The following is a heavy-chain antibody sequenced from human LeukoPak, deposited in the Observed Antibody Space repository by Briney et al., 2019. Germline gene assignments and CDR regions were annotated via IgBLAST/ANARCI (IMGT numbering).Heavy chain of an antibody. J-gene: IGHJ4*02. V-gene: IGHV4-59*01. CDR2: ICYGRST. CDR3: ARDGVLGGLFVWDY. D-gene: IGHD3-16*01. Sequence: SETLTLTCTVSGGSISSYDWSWIRQPPGKGLEWIGYICYGRSTNYNPSLKRRVSISVDTSNNQFSLKQSSVTAADTAVYYCARDGVLGGLFVWDYWGQGTLVTVSS. CDR1: GGSISSYD.